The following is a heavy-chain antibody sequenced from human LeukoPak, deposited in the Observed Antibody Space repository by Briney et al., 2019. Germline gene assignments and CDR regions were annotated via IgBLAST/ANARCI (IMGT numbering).Heavy chain of an antibody. Sequence: ASVKVSCKASGGTFSSYAISWVRQAPGQGLEWMGGIIPIFGTANYAQKFQGRVTITTDESTSTAYLQLSSLRSEDMAVYDCARVDCSGGSRYTSLDYWGQGTLVTVSS. D-gene: IGHD2-15*01. CDR2: IIPIFGTA. V-gene: IGHV1-69*05. J-gene: IGHJ4*02. CDR3: ARVDCSGGSRYTSLDY. CDR1: GGTFSSYA.